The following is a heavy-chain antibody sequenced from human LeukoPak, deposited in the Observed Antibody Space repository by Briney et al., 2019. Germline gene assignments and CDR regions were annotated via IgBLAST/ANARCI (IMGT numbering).Heavy chain of an antibody. Sequence: SQTLSLTCTVSGASISSGSFYWNWIRQPAGKGLEWVGRSYSSGSYNYNPSLKSRVTISVYTSKNQFSLKLTSVTATDTAVYYCARAYSPTDYFDYWGQGTPVTVSS. D-gene: IGHD6-13*01. CDR3: ARAYSPTDYFDY. V-gene: IGHV4-61*02. CDR1: GASISSGSFY. CDR2: SYSSGSY. J-gene: IGHJ4*02.